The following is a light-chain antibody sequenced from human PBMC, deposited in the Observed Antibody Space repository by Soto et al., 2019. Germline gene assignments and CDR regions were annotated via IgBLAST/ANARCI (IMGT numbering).Light chain of an antibody. CDR2: GNN. CDR3: QSYDSSLSEV. V-gene: IGLV1-40*01. Sequence: QLVLTQPPSVSGAPGQRVTISCTGSGSNIGAGYDVHWYQQFPGTAPKLLIYGNNNRPSGVPDRFSGSKSGTSASLAITGLQAEDEADYYCQSYDSSLSEVFGTGTKVTVL. J-gene: IGLJ1*01. CDR1: GSNIGAGYD.